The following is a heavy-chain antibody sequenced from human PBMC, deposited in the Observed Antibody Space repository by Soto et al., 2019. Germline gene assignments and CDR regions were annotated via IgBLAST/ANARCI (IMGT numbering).Heavy chain of an antibody. CDR2: ISGSGGST. V-gene: IGHV3-23*01. Sequence: GGSLRLSCAASGLTFSSYAMSWVRQAPGKGLEWVSVISGSGGSTYYADSVKGRFTVSRDNSKNTLYLQMNSLRAEDTAVYYCAKAICSSTSCYYYYYYYYYMDVWGKGTTVTVSS. J-gene: IGHJ6*03. CDR1: GLTFSSYA. CDR3: AKAICSSTSCYYYYYYYYYMDV. D-gene: IGHD2-2*01.